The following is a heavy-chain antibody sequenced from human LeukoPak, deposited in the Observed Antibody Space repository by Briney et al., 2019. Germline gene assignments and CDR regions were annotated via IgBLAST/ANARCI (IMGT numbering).Heavy chain of an antibody. Sequence: HPGGSLRLSCAASGITVSSYYMSWVRQAPGKGLEWVSVIYGGGGTYYADSAKGRFAISRDNPKNTLYLQISSLRAEDTAIYYCTRHQYDAFETWGQGTMVTVSS. CDR3: TRHQYDAFET. CDR1: GITVSSYY. CDR2: IYGGGGT. V-gene: IGHV3-53*01. D-gene: IGHD4-11*01. J-gene: IGHJ3*02.